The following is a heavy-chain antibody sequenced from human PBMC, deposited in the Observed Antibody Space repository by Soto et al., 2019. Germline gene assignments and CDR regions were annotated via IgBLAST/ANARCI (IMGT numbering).Heavy chain of an antibody. Sequence: SVKVSCKASGGTFSSYTISWVRQAPGQGLEWMGRIIPILGIANYAQKFQGRVTITRDTSASTAYMELSSLRSEDTAVYYCARDTPYNWNYRVYYYMDVWGKGTTVTVSS. CDR2: IIPILGIA. CDR1: GGTFSSYT. J-gene: IGHJ6*03. V-gene: IGHV1-69*04. CDR3: ARDTPYNWNYRVYYYMDV. D-gene: IGHD1-7*01.